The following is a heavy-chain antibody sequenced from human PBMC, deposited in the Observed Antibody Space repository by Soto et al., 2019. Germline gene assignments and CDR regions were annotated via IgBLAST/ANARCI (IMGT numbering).Heavy chain of an antibody. CDR3: ARAQGTAARIDP. D-gene: IGHD6-6*01. V-gene: IGHV4-31*03. CDR2: IPYSGST. J-gene: IGHJ5*02. Sequence: TLSLTCTVSGGSISSGGSYWSWIRQHPGKGLEWIGYIPYSGSTYYNPSLKSRVTISVDTSKNQFSLKLNSVTAADTAVYYCARAQGTAARIDPWGQGTMVTVSS. CDR1: GGSISSGGSY.